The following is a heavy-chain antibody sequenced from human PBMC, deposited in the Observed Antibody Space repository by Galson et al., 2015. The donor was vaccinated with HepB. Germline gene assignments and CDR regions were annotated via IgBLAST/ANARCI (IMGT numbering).Heavy chain of an antibody. D-gene: IGHD1-26*01. CDR2: IIPNSGGT. J-gene: IGHJ6*02. CDR3: ARASGRYFYGMDV. V-gene: IGHV1-2*06. Sequence: SVKVSCKASGFTFTGYHIHWVRQVPGQGLEWLGRIIPNSGGTNFAQKFGGRVSMTGDTSISTVYLELSGLTSDDTAVYYCARASGRYFYGMDVWGRGTPVTVSS. CDR1: GFTFTGYH.